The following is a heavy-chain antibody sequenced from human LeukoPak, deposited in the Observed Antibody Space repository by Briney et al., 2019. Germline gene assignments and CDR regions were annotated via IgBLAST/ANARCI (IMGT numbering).Heavy chain of an antibody. J-gene: IGHJ4*02. CDR3: ARGLVHDTSGYYSDY. CDR2: INSDGSSI. V-gene: IGHV3-74*01. Sequence: GGSLRLSCAASGFTFNAFWMHWVRQAPGKGLVWVSRINSDGSSIAYTDSVKGRFTISRDNAKNTLYLQMNSLKAEDAAVYYCARGLVHDTSGYYSDYWGQGTLVTVSS. D-gene: IGHD3-22*01. CDR1: GFTFNAFW.